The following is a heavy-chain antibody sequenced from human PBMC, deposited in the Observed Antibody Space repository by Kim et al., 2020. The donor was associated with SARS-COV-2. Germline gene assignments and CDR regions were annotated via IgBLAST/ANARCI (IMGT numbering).Heavy chain of an antibody. D-gene: IGHD2-2*01. Sequence: SVKVSCKASGGTFSSYAISWVRQAPGQGLEWMGRIIPILGIANYAQKFQGRVTITADKSTSTAYMELSSLRSEDTAVYYCAREQQYCSSTSCYAEGGRRAYYYYGMDVWGQGTTVTVSS. V-gene: IGHV1-69*04. CDR3: AREQQYCSSTSCYAEGGRRAYYYYGMDV. CDR2: IIPILGIA. J-gene: IGHJ6*02. CDR1: GGTFSSYA.